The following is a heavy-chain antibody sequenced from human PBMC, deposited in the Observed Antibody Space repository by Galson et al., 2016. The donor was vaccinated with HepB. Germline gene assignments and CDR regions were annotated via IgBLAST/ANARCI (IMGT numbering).Heavy chain of an antibody. CDR2: ISGSGGST. CDR3: AKRGRAFDI. V-gene: IGHV3-23*01. Sequence: SLRLSCAASGFTFSSYAMNWVRQAPGKGLEWVSGISGSGGSTYYADSVKGRFTISRDNSKNTLYLQMNSLRAEDTAIYYCAKRGRAFDIWGQGTMVTVSS. J-gene: IGHJ3*02. CDR1: GFTFSSYA. D-gene: IGHD3-10*01.